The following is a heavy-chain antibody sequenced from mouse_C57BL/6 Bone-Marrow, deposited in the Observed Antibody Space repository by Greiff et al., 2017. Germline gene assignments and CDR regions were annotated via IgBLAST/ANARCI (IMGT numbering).Heavy chain of an antibody. J-gene: IGHJ2*01. D-gene: IGHD3-1*01. CDR2: IDPSDSYT. CDR1: GYTFTSYW. Sequence: QVQLQQPGAELVMPGASVKLSCKASGYTFTSYWMHWVKQRPGQGLEWIGEIDPSDSYTNYNQKFKGKSTLTVDKSSSTAYMQLSSLTSEDAAVYYCARSGSWYLDYWGQGTTLTVSA. V-gene: IGHV1-69*01. CDR3: ARSGSWYLDY.